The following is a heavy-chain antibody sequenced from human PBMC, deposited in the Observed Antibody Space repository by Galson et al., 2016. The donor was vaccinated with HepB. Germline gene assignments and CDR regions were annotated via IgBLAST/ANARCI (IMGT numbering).Heavy chain of an antibody. Sequence: QSGAEVKKPGESLRISCKDSGYSFSTYWIIWVRQMPGKGLEWMGRIDPSDSYTNYSPSFQGHVTISADKSSSTAYLQWSSLKASDTGIYYCARQGSSAGELYYYYGMDVWGQGTTVTVSS. CDR2: IDPSDSYT. J-gene: IGHJ6*02. V-gene: IGHV5-10-1*01. D-gene: IGHD2-15*01. CDR3: ARQGSSAGELYYYYGMDV. CDR1: GYSFSTYW.